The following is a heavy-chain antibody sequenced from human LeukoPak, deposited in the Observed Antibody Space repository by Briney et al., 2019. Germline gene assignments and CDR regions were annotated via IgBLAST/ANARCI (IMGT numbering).Heavy chain of an antibody. J-gene: IGHJ4*02. V-gene: IGHV3-53*01. Sequence: GGSLRLSCEVSGFLVNRNYMNWIRQAPGKGLEWVSVIYDGGSRYYADSVKGRFTISRDTSKNTVYLEMNGLRVDDTAVCYCANGSSAYYFESWGQGTLVTVSA. CDR1: GFLVNRNY. CDR3: ANGSSAYYFES. CDR2: IYDGGSR. D-gene: IGHD6-6*01.